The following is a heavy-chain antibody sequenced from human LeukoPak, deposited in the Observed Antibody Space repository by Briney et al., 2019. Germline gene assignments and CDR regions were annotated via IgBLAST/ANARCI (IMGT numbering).Heavy chain of an antibody. Sequence: HPGRSLRLSCTASGFTFGDYAMTWVRQAPGKGLEWVGFIRNKAYGATPEYAASLKGRFTISRDDSNSIAYLQMNSLKTEDTAVYYCTRASVVGVTGLPDYWGQGTLVTVSS. CDR2: IRNKAYGATP. J-gene: IGHJ4*02. CDR3: TRASVVGVTGLPDY. V-gene: IGHV3-49*04. D-gene: IGHD3-16*01. CDR1: GFTFGDYA.